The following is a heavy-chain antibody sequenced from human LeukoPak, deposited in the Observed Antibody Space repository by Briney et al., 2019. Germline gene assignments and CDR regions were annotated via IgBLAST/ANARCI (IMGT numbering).Heavy chain of an antibody. J-gene: IGHJ6*02. V-gene: IGHV3-74*01. CDR1: GFTFGNYW. Sequence: GGSLRLSCAASGFTFGNYWMHWVRQAPGKGLLWVSRISDDGSSANYADSVQGRFTISRDNAKNTVYLQMHSLRAEDTAVYYCARDPLNLYGSGSYYKNVARYYYGMDVWGQGTTVTVSS. CDR2: ISDDGSSA. CDR3: ARDPLNLYGSGSYYKNVARYYYGMDV. D-gene: IGHD3-10*01.